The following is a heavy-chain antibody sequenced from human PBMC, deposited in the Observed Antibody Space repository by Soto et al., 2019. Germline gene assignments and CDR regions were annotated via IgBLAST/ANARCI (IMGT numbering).Heavy chain of an antibody. Sequence: PSETLSLTCTVSGGSISDDTYYWGWIRQPPGKGLEWIGSIYYSGSTYYNPSLKSRVTISVDTSKNQFSLKLSSVTAADTAVYYCARHSRWFGESREYNWFDPWGQGTLVTSPQ. CDR3: ARHSRWFGESREYNWFDP. D-gene: IGHD3-10*01. CDR2: IYYSGST. V-gene: IGHV4-39*01. J-gene: IGHJ5*02. CDR1: GGSISDDTYY.